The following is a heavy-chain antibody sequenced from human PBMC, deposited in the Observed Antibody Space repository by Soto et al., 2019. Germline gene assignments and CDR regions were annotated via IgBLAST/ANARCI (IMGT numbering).Heavy chain of an antibody. CDR3: ARDRGFGELLSSDYYYYMDV. CDR1: GFTFSSYS. D-gene: IGHD3-10*01. J-gene: IGHJ6*03. Sequence: GGSLRLSCAASGFTFSSYSMNWVRQAPGKGLEWVSSISSSSSYIYYADSVKGRFTISRDNAKNSLYLQMNSLRAEDTAVYYCARDRGFGELLSSDYYYYMDVWGKGTTVTV. V-gene: IGHV3-21*01. CDR2: ISSSSSYI.